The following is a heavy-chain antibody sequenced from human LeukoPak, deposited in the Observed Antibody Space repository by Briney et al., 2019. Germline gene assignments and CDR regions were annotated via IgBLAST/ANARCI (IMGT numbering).Heavy chain of an antibody. CDR2: IYYGGST. CDR3: ARDRISSGGLYYYYMDV. Sequence: SETLSLTCTVSGGSISSYYWSWIRQPPGKGLEWIGYIYYGGSTNYNPSLKSRVTISVDTSKNQFSLKLSSVTAADTAVYYCARDRISSGGLYYYYMDVWGKGTTVTVSS. CDR1: GGSISSYY. V-gene: IGHV4-59*01. J-gene: IGHJ6*03. D-gene: IGHD6-6*01.